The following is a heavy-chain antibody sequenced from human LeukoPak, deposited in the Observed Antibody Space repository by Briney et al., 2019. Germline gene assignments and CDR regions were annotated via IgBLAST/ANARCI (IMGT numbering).Heavy chain of an antibody. CDR2: IKQDGSEK. V-gene: IGHV3-7*01. D-gene: IGHD6-13*01. J-gene: IGHJ6*03. CDR3: ARVVSSSWYVGYYYYYYMDV. Sequence: GGSLRLSCAASGFTFSSYWMSWVRQAPGKGLEWVANIKQDGSEKYYVDSVKGRFTISRDNAKNSLYLQMNSLRVEDTAVYYCARVVSSSWYVGYYYYYYMDVWGKGTTVTVSS. CDR1: GFTFSSYW.